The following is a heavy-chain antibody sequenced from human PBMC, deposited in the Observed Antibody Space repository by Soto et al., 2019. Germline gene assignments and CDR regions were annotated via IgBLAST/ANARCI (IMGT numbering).Heavy chain of an antibody. CDR3: ARGVDCYGSGSYWFDP. Sequence: GGSLRLSCAASGFTFSSYWMHWVRQAPGKGLVWVSRINSDGSSTSYADSVKGRFTISRDNAKNTLYLQMNSLRAEDTAVYYGARGVDCYGSGSYWFDPWGQGTLVTVSS. D-gene: IGHD3-10*01. CDR1: GFTFSSYW. V-gene: IGHV3-74*01. J-gene: IGHJ5*02. CDR2: INSDGSST.